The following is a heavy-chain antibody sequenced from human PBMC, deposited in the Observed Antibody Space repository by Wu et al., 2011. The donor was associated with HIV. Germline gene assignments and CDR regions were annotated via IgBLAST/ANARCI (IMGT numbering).Heavy chain of an antibody. CDR3: ARDYWWGSTSWHPQGHYGMDV. D-gene: IGHD2-2*01. V-gene: IGHV1-69-2*01. J-gene: IGHJ6*02. CDR2: LDPEDGET. CDR1: GYTFTDFY. Sequence: VQLVQSGAEVKKPGATVRISCKVSGYTFTDFYIHWIQQAPGKRLEWVGLLDPEDGETIYAVNFQGRVTLSADTSRDIAYMELNSLQFEDTAVYYCARDYWWGSTSWHPQGHYGMDVWGQGTTVTVS.